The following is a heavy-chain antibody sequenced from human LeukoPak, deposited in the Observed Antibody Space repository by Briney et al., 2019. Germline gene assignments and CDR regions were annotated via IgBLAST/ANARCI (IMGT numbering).Heavy chain of an antibody. CDR2: IKQDGSEK. D-gene: IGHD4-23*01. CDR1: GYTLSSYW. Sequence: GGSLRLSCAASGYTLSSYWMSWVRQAPGKGLEWVANIKQDGSEKYYVDSVKGRFTISRDNAKNSLYLQMNSLRAEDTAVYYCARLTTAVNNWFDRWGQGTLVTVSS. V-gene: IGHV3-7*01. CDR3: ARLTTAVNNWFDR. J-gene: IGHJ5*02.